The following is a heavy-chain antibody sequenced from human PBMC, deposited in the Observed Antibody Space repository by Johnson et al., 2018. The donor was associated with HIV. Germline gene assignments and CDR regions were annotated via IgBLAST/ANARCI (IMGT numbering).Heavy chain of an antibody. Sequence: VQLVESGGGLVKPGGSLRLSCAASGFTFDDYGMSWVRQAPGKGLEWVSVIYSGGRTYYADSVKGRFTISRDNSRNTVYLQMSGLRSEDTAIYYCAREGSGSYQIWGQGTMVTVSS. CDR1: GFTFDDYG. CDR3: AREGSGSYQI. D-gene: IGHD1-26*01. V-gene: IGHV3-66*02. J-gene: IGHJ3*02. CDR2: IYSGGRT.